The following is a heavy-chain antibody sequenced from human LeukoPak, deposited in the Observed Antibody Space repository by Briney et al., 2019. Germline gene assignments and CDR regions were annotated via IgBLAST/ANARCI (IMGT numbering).Heavy chain of an antibody. CDR3: ARQLGYCSDGSCYFDS. Sequence: GGSLRLSCAASGFTFSSYAMGWVRQAPGKGLEWFSAISTSGDNTYHANSVRGRFTISRDNSRNTLSLQMNSLTAEDTAVYYCARQLGYCSDGSCYFDSWGQGTLVTVSS. CDR2: ISTSGDNT. J-gene: IGHJ4*02. D-gene: IGHD2-15*01. CDR1: GFTFSSYA. V-gene: IGHV3-23*01.